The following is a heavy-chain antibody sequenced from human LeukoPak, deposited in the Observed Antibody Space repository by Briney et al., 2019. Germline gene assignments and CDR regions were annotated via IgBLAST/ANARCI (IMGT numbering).Heavy chain of an antibody. CDR3: ARDPEYYDFWSSQPSNAFDI. Sequence: ASVKVSCKASGYTFTSYDINWVRQATGQGLEWMGWMNPNSGNTGYAQKFQGRVTMTRNTSISTAYMELSSLRSEDTAVYYCARDPEYYDFWSSQPSNAFDIWGQGTMVTVSS. CDR2: MNPNSGNT. CDR1: GYTFTSYD. V-gene: IGHV1-8*01. D-gene: IGHD3-3*01. J-gene: IGHJ3*02.